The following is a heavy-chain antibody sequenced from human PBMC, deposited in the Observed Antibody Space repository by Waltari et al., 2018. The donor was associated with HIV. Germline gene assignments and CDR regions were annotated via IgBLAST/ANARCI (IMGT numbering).Heavy chain of an antibody. CDR2: ISSSSSTI. V-gene: IGHV3-48*01. CDR3: ARDFVYGMDV. Sequence: EVQLVESGGGLVQPGGSLRLSCAASGFTSSSYRMNWVRQTPGKGLEWISYISSSSSTIYYADSVKGRFTISKDNGKKSLYLQMNSLRAEDTAVYYCARDFVYGMDVWGQGTTVTVSS. D-gene: IGHD3-3*01. J-gene: IGHJ6*02. CDR1: GFTSSSYR.